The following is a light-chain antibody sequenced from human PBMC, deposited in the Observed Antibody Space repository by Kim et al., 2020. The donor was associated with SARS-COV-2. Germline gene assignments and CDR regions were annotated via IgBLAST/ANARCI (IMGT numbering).Light chain of an antibody. CDR2: GAS. CDR1: QSVGSN. Sequence: VSPGERATLSCRASQSVGSNLAWYQQRPGQTPRLLIYGASIRAPGIPARFSGRGSGTEFTLTISVLQSEDFAVCFCQQYKNWSRTFGQGAKVDIK. V-gene: IGKV3D-15*03. J-gene: IGKJ1*01. CDR3: QQYKNWSRT.